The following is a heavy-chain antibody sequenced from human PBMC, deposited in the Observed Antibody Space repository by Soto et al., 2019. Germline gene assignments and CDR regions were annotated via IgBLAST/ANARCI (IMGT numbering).Heavy chain of an antibody. D-gene: IGHD6-13*01. V-gene: IGHV3-21*01. Sequence: GGSLRLSCAASGFTFSSYSMNWVRQAPGKGLEWVSSISSSSSYIYYADSVKGRFTISRDNAKNSLYLQMNSLRAEDTAVYYCARARYSSPIAAAGTFDYWGQGTLVTVSS. CDR3: ARARYSSPIAAAGTFDY. J-gene: IGHJ4*02. CDR2: ISSSSSYI. CDR1: GFTFSSYS.